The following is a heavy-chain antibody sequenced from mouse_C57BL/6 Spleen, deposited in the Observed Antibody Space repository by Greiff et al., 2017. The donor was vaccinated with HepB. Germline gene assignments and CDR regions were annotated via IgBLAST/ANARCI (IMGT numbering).Heavy chain of an antibody. D-gene: IGHD2-3*01. V-gene: IGHV1-42*01. CDR3: ARDGFDY. CDR1: GYSFTGYY. Sequence: VQLQQSGPELVKPGASVKISCKVSGYSFTGYYMNWVKQSPEKSLEWIGEINPSTGGTTYNQKFKAKATLTVDKSSSTAYMQLKSLTSEDSAVYYCARDGFDYWGQGTTLTVSS. CDR2: INPSTGGT. J-gene: IGHJ2*01.